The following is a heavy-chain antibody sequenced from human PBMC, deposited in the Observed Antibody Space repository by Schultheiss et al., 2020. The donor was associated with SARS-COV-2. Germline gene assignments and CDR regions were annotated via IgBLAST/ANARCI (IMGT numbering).Heavy chain of an antibody. CDR2: IYYSGST. CDR1: GGSISSYY. Sequence: SETLSLTCTVSGGSISSYYWSWIRQPAGKGLEWIGYIYYSGSTNYNPSLKSRVTISVDTSKNQFSLKLSSVTAADTAVYYCARGTDCSSTSCYWEYNWFDPWGQGTLVTVSS. D-gene: IGHD2-2*01. V-gene: IGHV4-59*12. J-gene: IGHJ5*02. CDR3: ARGTDCSSTSCYWEYNWFDP.